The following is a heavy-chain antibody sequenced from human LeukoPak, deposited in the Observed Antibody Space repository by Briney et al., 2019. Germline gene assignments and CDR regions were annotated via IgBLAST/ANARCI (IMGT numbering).Heavy chain of an antibody. Sequence: PGGSLRLSCAASGFSFTSYAMNWVRQAPGKGLEWVSAISGSGRSTYSADSVKGRFTISRDNSKNTLYLQMNSLRAEDTAVYYCAKVVEQWPLYYFDYWGQGTLVTVSS. V-gene: IGHV3-23*01. CDR1: GFSFTSYA. CDR2: ISGSGRST. CDR3: AKVVEQWPLYYFDY. D-gene: IGHD6-19*01. J-gene: IGHJ4*02.